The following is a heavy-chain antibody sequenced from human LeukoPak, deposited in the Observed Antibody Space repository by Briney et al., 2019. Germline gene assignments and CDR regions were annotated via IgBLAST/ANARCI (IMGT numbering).Heavy chain of an antibody. CDR1: GFTFSSYA. CDR3: VKRVDYSEKYYFDS. J-gene: IGHJ4*02. CDR2: ISGDVRST. Sequence: GGSLRLSCAASGFTFSSYAMSWVRQAPGKGLEWVSAISGDVRSTFYADSVKGRFTISRDNSKNTLSLQMNSLRADDTAVYYCVKRVDYSEKYYFDSWGRGTLVTVSS. V-gene: IGHV3-23*01. D-gene: IGHD4-11*01.